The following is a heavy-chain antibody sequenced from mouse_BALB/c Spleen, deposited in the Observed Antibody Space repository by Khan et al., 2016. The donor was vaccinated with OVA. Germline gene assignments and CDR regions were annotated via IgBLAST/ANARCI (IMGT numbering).Heavy chain of an antibody. CDR3: ARGNYYGYYFDY. CDR1: GYSITSGYA. J-gene: IGHJ2*01. D-gene: IGHD1-1*01. CDR2: ISYSGVT. V-gene: IGHV3-2*02. Sequence: DVQLQESGPGLVKPSQSLSLTCTVTGYSITSGYAWNWIRQFPGNKLEWMGYISYSGVTSYTPSLKSRISITRDTSKNQSFLHLTSVTSEDTATDYCARGNYYGYYFDYWGQGTTLTVSS.